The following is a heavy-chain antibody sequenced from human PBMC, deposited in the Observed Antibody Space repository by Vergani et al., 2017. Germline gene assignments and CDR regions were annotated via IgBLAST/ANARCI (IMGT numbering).Heavy chain of an antibody. CDR1: GGSISSGGYY. J-gene: IGHJ6*03. CDR3: ARGAGVTIFVNYYYMDV. Sequence: QVQLQESGPGLVKPSQTLSLTCTVSGGSISSGGYYWSWIRQHPGKGLEWIGYIHYSGSPYYNPSLKSRVTMSVDTSKNQFSLKLSSVTAADTAVYYCARGAGVTIFVNYYYMDVWGKGTTVTVSS. V-gene: IGHV4-31*03. D-gene: IGHD3-3*01. CDR2: IHYSGSP.